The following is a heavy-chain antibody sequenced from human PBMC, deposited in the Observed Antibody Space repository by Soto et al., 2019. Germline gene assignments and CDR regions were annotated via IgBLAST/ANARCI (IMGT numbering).Heavy chain of an antibody. CDR1: GFTFSGSA. CDR3: TPLSRDLAARGY. Sequence: EVQLVESGGGLVQPGGSLKLSCAASGFTFSGSAMHWVRQASGKGLEWVGRIRSKANSYATAYAASVKGRFTISRDDSKNTAYLPMNSLKTEDTAVYYCTPLSRDLAARGYWGQGTLVTVSS. CDR2: IRSKANSYAT. J-gene: IGHJ4*02. V-gene: IGHV3-73*02. D-gene: IGHD6-6*01.